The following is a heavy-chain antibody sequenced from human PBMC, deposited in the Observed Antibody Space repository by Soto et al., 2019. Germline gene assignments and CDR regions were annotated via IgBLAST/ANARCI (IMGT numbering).Heavy chain of an antibody. D-gene: IGHD3-22*01. V-gene: IGHV3-30-3*01. Sequence: GGSLRLSCAASGFTFSSYAMHWVRQAPGKGLEWVAVISYDGSNKYYADSVKGRFTISRDNSKNTLYLQMNSLRAEDTAVYYCASGVITSYYYYGMDVWGQGTTVTVSS. J-gene: IGHJ6*02. CDR1: GFTFSSYA. CDR2: ISYDGSNK. CDR3: ASGVITSYYYYGMDV.